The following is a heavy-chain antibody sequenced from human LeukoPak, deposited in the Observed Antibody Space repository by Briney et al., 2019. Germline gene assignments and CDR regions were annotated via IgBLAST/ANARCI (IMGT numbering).Heavy chain of an antibody. Sequence: ASVKVSCTASGYTFTSYGISWVRQAPGQGLEWMGWISAYNGNTNYAQKLQGRVTITTDTSTSTAYMELRSLRSDDTAVYYCARVEDWNYFTGLAFDIWGQGTMVTVSS. V-gene: IGHV1-18*01. J-gene: IGHJ3*02. D-gene: IGHD1-7*01. CDR1: GYTFTSYG. CDR2: ISAYNGNT. CDR3: ARVEDWNYFTGLAFDI.